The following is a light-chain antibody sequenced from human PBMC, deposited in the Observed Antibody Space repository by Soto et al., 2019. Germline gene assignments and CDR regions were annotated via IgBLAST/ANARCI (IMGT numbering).Light chain of an antibody. CDR1: SSDVGGYDY. J-gene: IGLJ2*01. V-gene: IGLV2-8*01. CDR2: EVN. Sequence: QSVLTHPPSASGSPGQTVTISCTGTSSDVGGYDYVSWYQQHPGKAPKLMIYEVNKRPSGVPGRFSGSKSGNASSLTVSGLQAEDEADYFCSSYAGSNILFGGGTKLTVL. CDR3: SSYAGSNIL.